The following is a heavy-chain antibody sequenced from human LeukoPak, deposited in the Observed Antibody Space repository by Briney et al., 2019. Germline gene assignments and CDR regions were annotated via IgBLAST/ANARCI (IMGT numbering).Heavy chain of an antibody. V-gene: IGHV4-59*01. CDR2: IYYSGST. CDR3: AREAIIYNWCDP. D-gene: IGHD2-21*01. Sequence: SETLSLTCTVSGGSISSDYWRWIRQPPGKGLEWIGYIYYSGSTNYNPSLKSRVTISVDTSKNQFSLKLSSVTAADTAVYYCAREAIIYNWCDPWGQGTLVTVSS. CDR1: GGSISSDY. J-gene: IGHJ5*02.